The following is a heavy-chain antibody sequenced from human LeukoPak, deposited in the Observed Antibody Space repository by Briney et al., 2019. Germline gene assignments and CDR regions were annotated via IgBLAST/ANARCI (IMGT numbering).Heavy chain of an antibody. CDR3: AKDSGNSFFDF. D-gene: IGHD2-15*01. J-gene: IGHJ4*02. Sequence: GGSLRLSCEVSGFTFVTYAMSWVRQAPGKGLEWVSIIRGSSSDYADSVRGRFSISRDISTNTLYLQMNSLRAEDTALYYCAKDSGNSFFDFWGQGTLVTVSS. V-gene: IGHV3-23*01. CDR2: IRGSSS. CDR1: GFTFVTYA.